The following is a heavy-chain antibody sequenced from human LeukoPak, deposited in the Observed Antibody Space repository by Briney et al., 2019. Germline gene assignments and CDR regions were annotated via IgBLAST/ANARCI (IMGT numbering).Heavy chain of an antibody. J-gene: IGHJ3*02. CDR1: GFTFSSYA. CDR3: VKHSLITISPFDM. CDR2: ISGSGGST. Sequence: GGSLRLSCAASGFTFSSYAMSWVRQAPGKGLEWVSAISGSGGSTNYADSVKGRFTISRDNSKNTLYLQMNSLRAEDTAVYFCVKHSLITISPFDMWGQGTKVTVSS. D-gene: IGHD3-10*01. V-gene: IGHV3-23*01.